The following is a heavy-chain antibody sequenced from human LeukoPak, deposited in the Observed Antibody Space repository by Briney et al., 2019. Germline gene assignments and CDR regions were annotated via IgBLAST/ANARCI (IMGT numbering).Heavy chain of an antibody. CDR3: ARDPGTYDSSGYYYGYFDY. CDR1: GGSISSSSYY. J-gene: IGHJ4*02. D-gene: IGHD3-22*01. CDR2: IYYSGST. V-gene: IGHV4-39*07. Sequence: SETLSLTCTVSGGSISSSSYYWGWIRQPPGKGLEWIGSIYYSGSTYYNPSLKSRVTISVDTSKNQFSLKLSSVTAADTAVYYCARDPGTYDSSGYYYGYFDYWGQGTLVTVSS.